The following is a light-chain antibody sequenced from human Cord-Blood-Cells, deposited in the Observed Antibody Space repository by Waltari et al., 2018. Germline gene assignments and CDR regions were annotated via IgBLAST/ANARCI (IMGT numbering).Light chain of an antibody. CDR2: QDS. CDR1: KLGDKY. J-gene: IGLJ3*02. V-gene: IGLV3-1*01. CDR3: QAWDSSTYWV. Sequence: SYELTQPPSVSVSPGQTASITSSGDKLGDKYACWYQQKPGQSPVLVIYQDSKRPSGIPERFSGSNSGNTATLTISGTQAMDEADYYCQAWDSSTYWVFGGGTKLTVL.